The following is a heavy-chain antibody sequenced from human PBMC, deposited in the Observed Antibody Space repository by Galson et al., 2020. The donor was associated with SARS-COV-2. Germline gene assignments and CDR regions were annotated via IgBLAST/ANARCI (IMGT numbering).Heavy chain of an antibody. V-gene: IGHV4-39*07. CDR3: ARDATSSGWFNWFDP. J-gene: IGHJ5*02. CDR2: IYNTGST. Sequence: SETLSLTCSVSGGSISSTSYLWGWIRQPPGKGLEWIGSIYNTGSTQYNPSLESRATISVDTSKNHFSLKLSSVTAADTDVYYCARDATSSGWFNWFDPWGRGTLVTVSS. CDR1: GGSISSTSYL. D-gene: IGHD6-19*01.